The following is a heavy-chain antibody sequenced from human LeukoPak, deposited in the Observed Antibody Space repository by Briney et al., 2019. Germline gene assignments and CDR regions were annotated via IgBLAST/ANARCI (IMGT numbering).Heavy chain of an antibody. CDR2: IYTSGST. Sequence: PSQTLSLTCTVSDGSISSGSYYWSWIRQPAGKGLEWIGRIYTSGSTNYNPSLKSRVTISVDTSKNQFSLKLSSVTAADTAVYYCATPYRDSGGYSPYYFDYWARETLVTVSS. V-gene: IGHV4-61*02. CDR3: ATPYRDSGGYSPYYFDY. D-gene: IGHD3-22*01. CDR1: DGSISSGSYY. J-gene: IGHJ4*02.